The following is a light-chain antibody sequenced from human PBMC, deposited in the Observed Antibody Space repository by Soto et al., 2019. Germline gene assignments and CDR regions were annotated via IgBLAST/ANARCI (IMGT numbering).Light chain of an antibody. J-gene: IGKJ5*01. V-gene: IGKV3-15*01. Sequence: EIVMTQSPGTLSLSPGETATLSCRASQTIGRNYLAWYQQKPGQAPRLLIYYISTRAADIPARFSGSGSGTDFPLTISRLQSEDSGVYYCQQHSQWPITFGQGTRLEI. CDR3: QQHSQWPIT. CDR1: QTIGRN. CDR2: YIS.